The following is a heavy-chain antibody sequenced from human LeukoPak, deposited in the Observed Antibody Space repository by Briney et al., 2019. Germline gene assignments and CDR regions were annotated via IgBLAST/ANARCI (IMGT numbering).Heavy chain of an antibody. CDR2: ISSSGSST. J-gene: IGHJ6*02. Sequence: GGSLSLSCAASGFTFSSYAMSWVRQAPGKGLEWVSTISSSGSSTYYADSVKGRFTISRDNSKNNLYLQMNSLRAEYTAVYYCAKLHSPGYYCYGLDVWGRGTTVTVSS. V-gene: IGHV3-23*01. CDR3: AKLHSPGYYCYGLDV. D-gene: IGHD2-15*01. CDR1: GFTFSSYA.